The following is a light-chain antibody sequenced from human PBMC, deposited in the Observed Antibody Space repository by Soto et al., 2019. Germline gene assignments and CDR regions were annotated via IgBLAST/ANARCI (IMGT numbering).Light chain of an antibody. Sequence: DVVMTQSPLSLPVTLGQPASISCRSSQSLVYSDGVAYLNWFQQRPDQSPRRLIYKVSNRDSGVPGRFSGSGSGTDFTLKINRVEAEDVGVYYCMQGTHWPPTFGRGTKVEIK. CDR1: QSLVYSDGVAY. V-gene: IGKV2-30*01. CDR2: KVS. CDR3: MQGTHWPPT. J-gene: IGKJ1*01.